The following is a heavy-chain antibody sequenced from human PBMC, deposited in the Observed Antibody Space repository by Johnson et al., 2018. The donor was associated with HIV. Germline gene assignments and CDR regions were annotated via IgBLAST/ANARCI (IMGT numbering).Heavy chain of an antibody. Sequence: VQLVESGGGVVRPGGSLRLSCAASGFTFDDYGMSWVRQAPGKGLEWVSVIYSGGSTYYADSVKGRFTISRDNSKNTLYLQMNSLRAEDTAVYYCARGLLAGNDAFDIWGQGTMVTVSS. CDR2: IYSGGST. J-gene: IGHJ3*02. D-gene: IGHD6-13*01. CDR3: ARGLLAGNDAFDI. CDR1: GFTFDDYG. V-gene: IGHV3-66*01.